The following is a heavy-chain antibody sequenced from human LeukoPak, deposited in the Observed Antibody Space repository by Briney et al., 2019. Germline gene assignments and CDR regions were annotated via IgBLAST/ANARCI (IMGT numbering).Heavy chain of an antibody. CDR3: ARSWNSLDS. CDR1: GFTFMNYW. V-gene: IGHV3-7*04. CDR2: INEDGRGK. J-gene: IGHJ5*01. Sequence: GGSLRLSCAASGFTFMNYWMSWVRQAPGKGLEWVAHINEDGRGKYYVDSIQGRFSISRDNADNSLYLQMNSLTAEDTAIYYCARSWNSLDSWGQGTLVTVSS. D-gene: IGHD1/OR15-1a*01.